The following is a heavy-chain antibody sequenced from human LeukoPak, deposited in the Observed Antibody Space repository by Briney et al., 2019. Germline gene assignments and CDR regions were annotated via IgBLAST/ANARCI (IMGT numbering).Heavy chain of an antibody. Sequence: QPGGSLRLSCAASGFTVSSNYMSWVRQAPGKGLEWVSLIYSGGNTDYADSVKGRFTISRDNSKNTLHLQMNSLRAEDTAVYYCAGKYCSDGSCYSGEDYWGQGTLVTVSS. J-gene: IGHJ4*02. D-gene: IGHD2-15*01. CDR1: GFTVSSNY. V-gene: IGHV3-53*01. CDR2: IYSGGNT. CDR3: AGKYCSDGSCYSGEDY.